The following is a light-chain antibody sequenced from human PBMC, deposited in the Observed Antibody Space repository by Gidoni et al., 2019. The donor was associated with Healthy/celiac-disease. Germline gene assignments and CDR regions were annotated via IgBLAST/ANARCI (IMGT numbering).Light chain of an antibody. J-gene: IGKJ2*01. Sequence: EFVFPHSPCTLSLSPGERATISCRASQSVSSSYFSRYQQKHVQAPRILIYGASSRAPSIPDRFSGSGAGTDFTINISRLEPEDFAVYYCQQYGSSPSYTFGQGTKLEIK. CDR1: QSVSSSY. CDR3: QQYGSSPSYT. V-gene: IGKV3-20*01. CDR2: GAS.